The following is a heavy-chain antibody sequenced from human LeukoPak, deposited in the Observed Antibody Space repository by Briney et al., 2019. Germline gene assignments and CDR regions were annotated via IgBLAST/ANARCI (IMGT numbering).Heavy chain of an antibody. D-gene: IGHD3-10*01. CDR1: GFTFSSYA. V-gene: IGHV3-23*01. J-gene: IGHJ4*02. CDR2: ISGSGGST. Sequence: GGSLRLSCAASGFTFSSYAMSWVRQAPGKELEWVSAISGSGGSTYYADSVKGRFTISGDNSKNTLYLQMNSLRAEDTAVYYCAKDTGFGELSLYYFDYWGQGTLVTVSS. CDR3: AKDTGFGELSLYYFDY.